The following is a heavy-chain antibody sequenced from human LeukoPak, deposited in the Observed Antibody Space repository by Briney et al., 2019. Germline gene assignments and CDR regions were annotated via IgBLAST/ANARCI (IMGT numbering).Heavy chain of an antibody. CDR3: ARDAATGTTYYYYGMDV. D-gene: IGHD1-1*01. J-gene: IGHJ6*04. Sequence: PGGSLRLSCAASGFTFSSYWMSWVRQAPGKGLEWVANIKQDGSEKYYVDSVKGRFTISRDNAKNSLYLQMNSLRAEDTAVYCCARDAATGTTYYYYGMDVWGKGTTVTVSS. CDR1: GFTFSSYW. V-gene: IGHV3-7*03. CDR2: IKQDGSEK.